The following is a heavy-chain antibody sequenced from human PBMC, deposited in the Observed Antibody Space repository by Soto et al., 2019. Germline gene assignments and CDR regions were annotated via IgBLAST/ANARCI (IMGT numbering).Heavy chain of an antibody. Sequence: GESLKISCKGSGYSFTSYWIGWVRQMPGKGLEWMGIIYPGDSDTRYSPSFQGQVTISADKSISTAYLQWSSLKASDTAMYYCARHAIAVAGTYYYYGMDVWGQGTTVTVS. V-gene: IGHV5-51*01. D-gene: IGHD6-19*01. J-gene: IGHJ6*02. CDR3: ARHAIAVAGTYYYYGMDV. CDR2: IYPGDSDT. CDR1: GYSFTSYW.